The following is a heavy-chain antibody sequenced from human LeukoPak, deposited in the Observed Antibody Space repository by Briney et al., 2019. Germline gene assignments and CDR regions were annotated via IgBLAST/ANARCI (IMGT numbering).Heavy chain of an antibody. J-gene: IGHJ3*02. D-gene: IGHD3-16*01. V-gene: IGHV3-30-3*01. CDR3: ARGGGEREPPGAFDI. Sequence: GGSLRLSCAVSGFTFSSYAMHWVRQAPGKGLEWVAVISYDGSNKYYADSVKGRFTISRDNSKNTLYLQMNSLRAEDTAVYYCARGGGEREPPGAFDIGAQGKRATVSS. CDR1: GFTFSSYA. CDR2: ISYDGSNK.